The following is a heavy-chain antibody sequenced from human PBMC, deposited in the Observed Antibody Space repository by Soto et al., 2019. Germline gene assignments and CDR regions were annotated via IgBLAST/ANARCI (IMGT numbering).Heavy chain of an antibody. CDR3: ARGDGYNSIGYYFDY. CDR1: GFTFSSYW. D-gene: IGHD5-12*01. Sequence: PGGSLRLSCAASGFTFSSYWMSWVRQAPGKGLEWVANIKQDGSEKYYVDSVKGRFTISRGNAKNSLYLQMNSLRAEDTAVYYCARGDGYNSIGYYFDYWGQGTLVTVSS. V-gene: IGHV3-7*01. J-gene: IGHJ4*02. CDR2: IKQDGSEK.